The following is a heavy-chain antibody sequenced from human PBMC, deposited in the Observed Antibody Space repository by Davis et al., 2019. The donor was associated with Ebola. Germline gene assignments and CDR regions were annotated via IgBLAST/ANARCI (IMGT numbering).Heavy chain of an antibody. D-gene: IGHD6-19*01. CDR3: ATGGRMSVAGRVHYYYAMDD. CDR2: IKQDGSEK. J-gene: IGHJ6*02. Sequence: GGSLRLSCAASGFTFSSYWMSWVRQAPGKGLEWVANIKQDGSEKYYVDSVKGRFTISRDNAKNSLYLQMNSLRAEDTAVYYCATGGRMSVAGRVHYYYAMDDWGQGTTVTVSS. V-gene: IGHV3-7*01. CDR1: GFTFSSYW.